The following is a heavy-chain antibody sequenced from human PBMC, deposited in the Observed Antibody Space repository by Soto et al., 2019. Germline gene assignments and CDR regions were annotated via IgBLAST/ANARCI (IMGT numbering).Heavy chain of an antibody. V-gene: IGHV4-61*01. D-gene: IGHD1-26*01. CDR1: GGSASSGSYY. Sequence: QVQLQESGPGLVKPSETLSLTCTVSGGSASSGSYYWSWIRQPPGKGLEWIGYIYYSGSTNYNPSLKRRVTISVDTSKNQFSLKLSSVTAADTAVYYCARDGVGAPPSSWGQGTLVTVSS. CDR2: IYYSGST. J-gene: IGHJ5*02. CDR3: ARDGVGAPPSS.